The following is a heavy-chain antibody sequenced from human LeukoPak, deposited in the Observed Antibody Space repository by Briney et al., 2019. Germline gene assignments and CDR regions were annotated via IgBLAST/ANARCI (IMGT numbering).Heavy chain of an antibody. Sequence: ASVKVSCKASGYTFTSYYMHWVRQAPGQGLEWMGIINPSSGSTSYAQRFQGRVTMTRDTSTSTFYMELRSLKSEDTAVYYCARDGEYYDSSGSYFDYWGQGTAVTVSS. D-gene: IGHD3-22*01. CDR2: INPSSGST. V-gene: IGHV1-46*01. CDR1: GYTFTSYY. J-gene: IGHJ4*02. CDR3: ARDGEYYDSSGSYFDY.